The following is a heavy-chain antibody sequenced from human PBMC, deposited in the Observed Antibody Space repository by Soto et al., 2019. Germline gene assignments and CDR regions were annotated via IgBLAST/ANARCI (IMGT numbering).Heavy chain of an antibody. CDR2: ISAYNAKT. CDR3: ARDRRYSNYNDYYGMDV. D-gene: IGHD4-4*01. Sequence: ASVKVSCKASGYSFTSFGVSWVRQAPGQGLEWMGWISAYNAKTNYAQKIQGRVTMTSDTSTSTAYMELRGLRSDDTAVYFCARDRRYSNYNDYYGMDVWGQGTTVTVSS. CDR1: GYSFTSFG. V-gene: IGHV1-18*01. J-gene: IGHJ6*02.